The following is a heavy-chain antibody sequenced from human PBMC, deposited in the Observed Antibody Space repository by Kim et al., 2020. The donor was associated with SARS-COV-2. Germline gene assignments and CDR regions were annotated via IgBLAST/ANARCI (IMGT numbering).Heavy chain of an antibody. CDR3: ARDNGTQSPTVYSYGVRNYGMDV. Sequence: SETLSLTCTVSGGSISSYYWSWIRQPPGKGLEWIGYIYYSGSTNYNPSLKSRVTISVDTSKNQFSLKLSSVTAADTAVYYCARDNGTQSPTVYSYGVRNYGMDVWGQGTTVTVSS. J-gene: IGHJ6*02. CDR1: GGSISSYY. CDR2: IYYSGST. V-gene: IGHV4-59*13. D-gene: IGHD5-18*01.